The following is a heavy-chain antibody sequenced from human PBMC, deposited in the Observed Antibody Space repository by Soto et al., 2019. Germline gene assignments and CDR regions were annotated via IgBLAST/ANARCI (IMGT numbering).Heavy chain of an antibody. CDR1: GGTFSSYA. CDR2: MIPNSGNT. CDR3: ASLPWANYYYYGMDV. J-gene: IGHJ6*02. V-gene: IGHV1-8*02. D-gene: IGHD7-27*01. Sequence: ASVKVSCKASGGTFSSYAISWVRQAPGQGLEWMGWMIPNSGNTGYAQKFQGRVTMTRNTSISTAYMELSSLRSEDTAVYYCASLPWANYYYYGMDVWGQGTTVTVS.